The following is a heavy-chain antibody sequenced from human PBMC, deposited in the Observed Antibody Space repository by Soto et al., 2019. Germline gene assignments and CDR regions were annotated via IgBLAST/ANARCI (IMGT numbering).Heavy chain of an antibody. J-gene: IGHJ6*02. CDR2: IFSSGTT. V-gene: IGHV4-30-4*01. Sequence: SETLSLTCTVSGDSISSGNKYWSWIRQPPGKGLEWIGYIFSSGTTYYNPSLKSRLTMSLDASQNQFSLKLNSLTDADTAVYFCARVPSAFDYYYAMDVWGQGTTVTV. D-gene: IGHD3-16*01. CDR3: ARVPSAFDYYYAMDV. CDR1: GDSISSGNKY.